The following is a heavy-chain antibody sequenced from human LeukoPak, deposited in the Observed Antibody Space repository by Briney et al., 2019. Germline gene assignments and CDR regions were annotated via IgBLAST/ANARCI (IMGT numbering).Heavy chain of an antibody. D-gene: IGHD2-21*02. Sequence: ASVKVSCKASGYTFTSYYMHWARQAPGEGLEWMGIINPTGGSTSYAQKFQGRVTMTRDTSTSTVYMELSSLRSEDTAVYYCARDHYHKIHSVMVTAPDYWGQGTLVTVSS. CDR3: ARDHYHKIHSVMVTAPDY. J-gene: IGHJ4*02. CDR1: GYTFTSYY. V-gene: IGHV1-46*01. CDR2: INPTGGST.